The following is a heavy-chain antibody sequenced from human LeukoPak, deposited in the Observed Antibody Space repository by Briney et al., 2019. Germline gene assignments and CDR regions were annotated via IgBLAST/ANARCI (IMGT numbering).Heavy chain of an antibody. CDR3: ARVLPGGYASGSYNFDD. Sequence: ASVNLSCKASGYTFTNYYMHWVRQAPGQGLEWMGIINPSGGGTSYAQKFQGRVTMTRDTSTSTVYMELSRLRSEDTAVYYCARVLPGGYASGSYNFDDCGHQSLVTVSS. CDR1: GYTFTNYY. CDR2: INPSGGGT. V-gene: IGHV1-46*01. D-gene: IGHD3-10*01. J-gene: IGHJ4*01.